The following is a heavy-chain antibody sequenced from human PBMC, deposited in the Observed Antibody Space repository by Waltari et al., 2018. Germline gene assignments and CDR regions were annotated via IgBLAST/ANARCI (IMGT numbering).Heavy chain of an antibody. J-gene: IGHJ4*02. Sequence: QVQRVESGGGGVQPGGSLRLSGDAPGFTFSSYGMPRVRRAPGKGLEWVAVISYDGINKYYADSVKGRFTISRDNSKNTLYLQMNSLRAEDTAVYYCAKGPYSSGWYVDYWGQGTLVTVSS. CDR1: GFTFSSYG. CDR3: AKGPYSSGWYVDY. CDR2: ISYDGINK. D-gene: IGHD6-19*01. V-gene: IGHV3-30*18.